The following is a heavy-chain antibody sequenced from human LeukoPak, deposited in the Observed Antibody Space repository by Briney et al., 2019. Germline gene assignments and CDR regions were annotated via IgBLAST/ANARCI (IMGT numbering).Heavy chain of an antibody. D-gene: IGHD5-12*01. CDR2: ISSSGSTI. V-gene: IGHV3-11*01. CDR3: VLGPVVATIPGGY. J-gene: IGHJ4*02. CDR1: GFTFSDYY. Sequence: GGSLRLSCAASGFTFSDYYMSWIRQAPGKGLEWVSYISSSGSTIYYADSVKGRFTISRDNAKNSLYLQMNSLRAEDMAVYYCVLGPVVATIPGGYWGQGTLVTVSS.